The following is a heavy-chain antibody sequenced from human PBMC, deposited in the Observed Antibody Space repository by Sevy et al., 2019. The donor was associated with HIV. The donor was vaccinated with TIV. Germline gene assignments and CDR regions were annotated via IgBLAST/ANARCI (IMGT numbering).Heavy chain of an antibody. Sequence: GGSLRLSCAASGFTFSSYWMHWVRQVPGKGLVWVSRINSDGSSTTYADSVKGRFTISRDNAKNTLYLQMNSLRAEDTALYYCTRADRLTIRPFDYWGQGTLVTVSS. V-gene: IGHV3-74*01. CDR3: TRADRLTIRPFDY. J-gene: IGHJ4*02. CDR2: INSDGSST. D-gene: IGHD2-2*02. CDR1: GFTFSSYW.